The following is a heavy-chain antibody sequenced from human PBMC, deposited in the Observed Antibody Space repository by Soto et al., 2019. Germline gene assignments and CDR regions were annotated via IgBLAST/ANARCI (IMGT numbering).Heavy chain of an antibody. CDR3: ARDQGGDSSGWYWVLEVWFDP. V-gene: IGHV1-18*01. CDR2: ISAYNGNT. Sequence: QVQLVQSGAEVKKPGASVKVSCKASGYTFTSYGISWVRQAPGQGLEWMGWISAYNGNTNYAQKLQGRVTMTTDTSTRTAYMELRILTSDDTAVYYCARDQGGDSSGWYWVLEVWFDPWGQGTLVTVSS. D-gene: IGHD6-19*01. CDR1: GYTFTSYG. J-gene: IGHJ5*02.